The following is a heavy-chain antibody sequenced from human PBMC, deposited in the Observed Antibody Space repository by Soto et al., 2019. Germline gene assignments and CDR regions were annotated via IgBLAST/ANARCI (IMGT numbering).Heavy chain of an antibody. CDR3: ARGGQECSSTGCSYNYDGMDV. D-gene: IGHD2-2*01. J-gene: IGHJ6*02. CDR2: ISPNSGGT. V-gene: IGHV1-2*02. Sequence: GASVKVSCKASGYTFTDYYMHWVRQAPGHGLEWMGWISPNSGGTNYAQKFQGRVTMTRATSITTAYMELRSLRSDDTAVYYCARGGQECSSTGCSYNYDGMDVWGQGTTVTVSS. CDR1: GYTFTDYY.